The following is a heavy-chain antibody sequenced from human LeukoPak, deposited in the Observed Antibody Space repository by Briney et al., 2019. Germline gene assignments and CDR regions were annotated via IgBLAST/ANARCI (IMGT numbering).Heavy chain of an antibody. Sequence: GGSLRLSCAAXGFTFSRYWMSWVRQAPGKGLEWVANVNQDGSERYYVDSVKGRFIISRDNAKNSLSLQMNTLRAEDTAVYYCATAPRGIVLAGRDYWGQGTLVTVSS. CDR2: VNQDGSER. V-gene: IGHV3-7*01. D-gene: IGHD2-2*01. CDR1: GFTFSRYW. CDR3: ATAPRGIVLAGRDY. J-gene: IGHJ4*02.